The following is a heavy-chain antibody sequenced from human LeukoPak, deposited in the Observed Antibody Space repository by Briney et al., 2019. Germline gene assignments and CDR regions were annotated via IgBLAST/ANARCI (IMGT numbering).Heavy chain of an antibody. CDR1: GYGFTSYW. D-gene: IGHD3-22*01. CDR2: IYPGDSDT. J-gene: IGHJ4*02. CDR3: ARHVGGYYYDSSGYE. V-gene: IGHV5-51*01. Sequence: GESLKISFKGSGYGFTSYWIGWVRQMPGKGLEWMGIIYPGDSDTRYSPSFQGQVTISADKSISTAYLQWSSLKASDTAMYYCARHVGGYYYDSSGYEWGQGTLVTVSS.